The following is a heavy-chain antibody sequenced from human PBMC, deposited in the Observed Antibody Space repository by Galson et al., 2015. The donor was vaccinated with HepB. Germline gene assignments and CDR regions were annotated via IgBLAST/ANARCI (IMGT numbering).Heavy chain of an antibody. CDR3: ARRGATTNAFDI. CDR1: GGSISSGSSY. D-gene: IGHD1-26*01. J-gene: IGHJ3*02. Sequence: SETLSLTCTVSGGSISSGSSYWDWIRQPPGKGLEWVGNFYFSGSTHNNPSLKSRVTISGDTSKNQFSLRLSSVTAADTSVYYCARRGATTNAFDIWGQGTMVTVSS. V-gene: IGHV4-39*01. CDR2: FYFSGST.